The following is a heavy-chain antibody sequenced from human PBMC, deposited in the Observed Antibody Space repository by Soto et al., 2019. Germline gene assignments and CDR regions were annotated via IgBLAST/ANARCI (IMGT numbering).Heavy chain of an antibody. Sequence: QVQLVQSGAEVKKPGASVTVSCKSSGYTFTNYGIGWVRQASGQGLEWMGWISGYSGKTDYAQKLQGRITMTRDTSTSTAYMELRSLRFDHTAVYYRPEVRNLLSSWYIDWGQGTLDTVAS. CDR3: PEVRNLLSSWYID. CDR1: GYTFTNYG. V-gene: IGHV1-18*01. D-gene: IGHD6-13*01. CDR2: ISGYSGKT. J-gene: IGHJ4*02.